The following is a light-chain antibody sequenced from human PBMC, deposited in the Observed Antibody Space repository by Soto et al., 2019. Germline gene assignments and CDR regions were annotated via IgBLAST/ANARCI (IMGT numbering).Light chain of an antibody. J-gene: IGKJ1*01. CDR1: QSINSY. CDR3: QQSFSTPRT. Sequence: DIQMTQSPFSQSASVGDRVTITCRASQSINSYLNWYQQKPGKAPKLLIYAASSLQSGVPSRFSGSGSETAFTLTITSLQPDDFATYYCQQSFSTPRTFGQGTRVDI. CDR2: AAS. V-gene: IGKV1-39*01.